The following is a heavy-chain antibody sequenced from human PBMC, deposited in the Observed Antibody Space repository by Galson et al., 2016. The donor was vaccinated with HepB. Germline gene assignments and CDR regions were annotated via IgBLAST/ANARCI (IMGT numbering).Heavy chain of an antibody. J-gene: IGHJ5*02. CDR2: INPSGGST. D-gene: IGHD5-12*01. V-gene: IGHV1-46*01. Sequence: SVKVSCKASGYTFTTYHIHWVRQAPGQGLEWMGIINPSGGSTSYAQKFQGRVTMTRDTSTSTVYMELNSLRSDDTAVYFCARGESGYDWDWFDPWGQGTLVTVSS. CDR3: ARGESGYDWDWFDP. CDR1: GYTFTTYH.